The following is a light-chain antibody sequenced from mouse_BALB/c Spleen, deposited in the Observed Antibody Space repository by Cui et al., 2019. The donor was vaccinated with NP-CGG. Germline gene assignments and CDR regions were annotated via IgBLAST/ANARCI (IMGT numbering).Light chain of an antibody. CDR1: NGAVTATNY. CDR2: GTN. Sequence: QAVVTQESALTTSPGETAKLTCRSSNGAVTATNYANWVQEKPDHLFTGLIGGTNNRVPGVPARFSGSLIGDKATLTITGAQTEDEAIYFCALWYSNHWVFGGGTRLTVL. CDR3: ALWYSNHWV. V-gene: IGLV1*01. J-gene: IGLJ1*01.